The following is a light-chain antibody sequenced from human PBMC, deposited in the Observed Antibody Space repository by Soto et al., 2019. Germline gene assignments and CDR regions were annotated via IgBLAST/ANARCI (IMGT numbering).Light chain of an antibody. CDR1: QSVFYGSNNKNY. CDR3: QQYYISPVT. CDR2: WAS. Sequence: DIVMTQSPDSLAVSLGERATINCKSSQSVFYGSNNKNYLAWYKQKPGQPPKLLIYWASTRESGVPDRFSGSGSGTDFTLTISSLQAEDVAVYYCQQYYISPVTFGPGTRVDVK. J-gene: IGKJ3*01. V-gene: IGKV4-1*01.